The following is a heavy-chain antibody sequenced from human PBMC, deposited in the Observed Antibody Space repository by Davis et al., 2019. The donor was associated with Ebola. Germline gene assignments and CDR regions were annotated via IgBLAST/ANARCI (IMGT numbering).Heavy chain of an antibody. CDR1: GFTFSSYS. Sequence: GASLKISCAASGFTFSSYSMNWVRQAPGKGLEWVSSISSSSSYIYYADSVKGRFTISSDNAKNSLYLQMNSLRAEDTAVYYCARWLGGYYTRGYYYGMDVWGQGTTVTVSS. V-gene: IGHV3-21*01. D-gene: IGHD3-22*01. J-gene: IGHJ6*02. CDR2: ISSSSSYI. CDR3: ARWLGGYYTRGYYYGMDV.